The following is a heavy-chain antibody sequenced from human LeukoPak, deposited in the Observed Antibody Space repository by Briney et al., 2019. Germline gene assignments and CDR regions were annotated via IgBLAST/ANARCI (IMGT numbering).Heavy chain of an antibody. V-gene: IGHV1-2*02. J-gene: IGHJ6*02. CDR2: INPNSGGT. Sequence: ASVKVSCKASGHTFTGYYMHWVRQAPGQGLEWMGWINPNSGGTNYAQKFQGRVTMTRDTSISTAYMELSRLRSDDTAVYYCARGHLYCSSTSCFDPYYYYYGMDVWGQGTTVTVSS. CDR3: ARGHLYCSSTSCFDPYYYYYGMDV. CDR1: GHTFTGYY. D-gene: IGHD2-2*01.